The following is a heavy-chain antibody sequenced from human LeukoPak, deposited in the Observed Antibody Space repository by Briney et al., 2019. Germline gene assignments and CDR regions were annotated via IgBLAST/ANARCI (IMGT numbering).Heavy chain of an antibody. CDR3: ARGDRSSWDTYYFDY. D-gene: IGHD6-13*01. V-gene: IGHV3-7*03. CDR2: IKQDGREK. CDR1: GFTFSSYW. J-gene: IGHJ4*02. Sequence: GGSLRLSCAASGFTFSSYWMSWVRQAPGKGLEWVANIKQDGREKYYVDSVKGRFTISRDNAKNSLYLQMNSLRAEDTAVYYCARGDRSSWDTYYFDYWGQGTLVTVSS.